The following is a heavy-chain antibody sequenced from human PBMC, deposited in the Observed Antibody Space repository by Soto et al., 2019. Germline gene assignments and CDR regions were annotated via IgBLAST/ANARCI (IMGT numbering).Heavy chain of an antibody. CDR1: GFTLSRYC. D-gene: IGHD3-22*01. CDR3: AKDTYYYDRSGYYTYDH. Sequence: GGALRISCAASGFTLSRYCVHWVRQAPGKGLEWVASVSYDGSNKHYADSVKGRFTISRDNSRNTLDLQMNSLRAEDTAVYYCAKDTYYYDRSGYYTYDHWGQGTQVTVSS. CDR2: VSYDGSNK. J-gene: IGHJ4*02. V-gene: IGHV3-30*18.